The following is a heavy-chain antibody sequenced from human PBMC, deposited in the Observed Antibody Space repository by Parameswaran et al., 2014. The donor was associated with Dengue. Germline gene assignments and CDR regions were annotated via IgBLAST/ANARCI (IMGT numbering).Heavy chain of an antibody. Sequence: WIRQPPGKGLEWVSSISGSGSYFYYADSVKGRFSISRDNAKKFVFLQMNSLRVEDTAVYYCARDRGDLDDPFDVWGQGTMVTVSS. CDR2: ISGSGSYF. D-gene: IGHD3-10*01. J-gene: IGHJ3*01. V-gene: IGHV3-21*01. CDR3: ARDRGDLDDPFDV.